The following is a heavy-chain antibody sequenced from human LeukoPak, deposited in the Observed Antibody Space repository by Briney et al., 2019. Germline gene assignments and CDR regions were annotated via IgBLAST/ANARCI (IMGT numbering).Heavy chain of an antibody. D-gene: IGHD3-10*01. CDR1: GGSISSYY. J-gene: IGHJ4*02. V-gene: IGHV4-59*08. CDR3: ARHLANYYYCDY. CDR2: IYYSGST. Sequence: SETLSLTCTVSGGSISSYYWSWIRQPPGKGLEWIGYIYYSGSTNYNPSLKSRVTISVDTSKNQFSLKLSSVTAADTAVYYCARHLANYYYCDYWGQGTLVTVSS.